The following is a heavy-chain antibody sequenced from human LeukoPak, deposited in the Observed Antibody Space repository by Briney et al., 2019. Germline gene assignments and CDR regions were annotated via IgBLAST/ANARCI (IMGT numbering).Heavy chain of an antibody. CDR2: TSGSGGST. V-gene: IGHV3-23*01. CDR3: ARGLDSSGWSYFEY. Sequence: GGSLRLSCAASGFTFSSYAMSWVRQARGKGLEWVSATSGSGGSTYYADSVKGRFTISRDNSKNTLYLQMNSLRAEDTAVYYCARGLDSSGWSYFEYWGQGTLVTVSS. D-gene: IGHD6-19*01. J-gene: IGHJ4*02. CDR1: GFTFSSYA.